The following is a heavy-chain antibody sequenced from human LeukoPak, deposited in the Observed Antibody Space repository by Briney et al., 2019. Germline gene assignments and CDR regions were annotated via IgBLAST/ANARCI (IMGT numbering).Heavy chain of an antibody. CDR2: ISAYNGNT. J-gene: IGHJ6*02. CDR1: GYTFTSYG. V-gene: IGHV1-18*01. CDR3: ARQTGSTLGYYYYGMDV. Sequence: ASVKVSCKASGYTFTSYGFSWVRQAPGQGLEWMGWISAYNGNTNYAQKLQGRVTMTTDTSTSTAYMELRSLRSDDTAVYYCARQTGSTLGYYYYGMDVWGQGTTVTVSS. D-gene: IGHD1-14*01.